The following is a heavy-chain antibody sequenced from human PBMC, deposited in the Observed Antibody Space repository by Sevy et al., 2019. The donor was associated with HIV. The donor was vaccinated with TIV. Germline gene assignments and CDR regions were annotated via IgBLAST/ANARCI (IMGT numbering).Heavy chain of an antibody. D-gene: IGHD6-13*01. Sequence: GGSLRLSCAASGFTFSSYGMHWVRQAPGKGLEWVAVISYDGSNKYYAHSVKGRFTISRDNSKNTLYLQMNSLRAEDTAVYYCAKVLPRSSSWYYYYYGMDVWGQGTTVTVSS. J-gene: IGHJ6*02. V-gene: IGHV3-30*18. CDR3: AKVLPRSSSWYYYYYGMDV. CDR1: GFTFSSYG. CDR2: ISYDGSNK.